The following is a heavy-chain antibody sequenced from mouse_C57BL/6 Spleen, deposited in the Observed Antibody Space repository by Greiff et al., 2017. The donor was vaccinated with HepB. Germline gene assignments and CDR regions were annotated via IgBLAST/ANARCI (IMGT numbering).Heavy chain of an antibody. CDR3: ARYDYDGGFAY. J-gene: IGHJ3*01. CDR2: IDPEDGET. V-gene: IGHV14-2*01. CDR1: GFNIKDYY. D-gene: IGHD2-4*01. Sequence: EVQLQQSGAELVKPGASVKLSCTASGFNIKDYYMHWVKQRTEQGLEWIGRIDPEDGETKYAPQFQGKATITADTSSNTAYLQLSSLTSEDTAVYYCARYDYDGGFAYWGQGTLVTVSA.